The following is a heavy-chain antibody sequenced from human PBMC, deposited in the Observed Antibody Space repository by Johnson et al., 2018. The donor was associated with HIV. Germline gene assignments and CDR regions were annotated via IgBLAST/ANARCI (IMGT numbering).Heavy chain of an antibody. CDR3: AKDLRIFDWFNAYDAFDI. D-gene: IGHD3-9*01. CDR2: IWYDGSNK. J-gene: IGHJ3*02. CDR1: GFIFSSYG. Sequence: QVQVVESGGGVVQPGRSLRLSCAASGFIFSSYGMHWVRQAPGKGLEWVAVIWYDGSNKYYGDSVKGRFTISRDNTKNTLYLQMNSLRADDTAVYYCAKDLRIFDWFNAYDAFDIWGQGTMVTVSS. V-gene: IGHV3-33*06.